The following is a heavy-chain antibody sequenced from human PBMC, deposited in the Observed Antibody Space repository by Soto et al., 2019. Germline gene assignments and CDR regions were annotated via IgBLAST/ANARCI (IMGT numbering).Heavy chain of an antibody. CDR3: ARDRVYSSSSAVVDY. D-gene: IGHD6-6*01. V-gene: IGHV3-74*01. Sequence: LRLSCAASGFTFSSYWMHWVRQAPGKGLVWVSRINSDGGSTSYADSVKGRFTISRDNAKNTLYLQMNSLRAEDTAVYYCARDRVYSSSSAVVDYWGQGTLVTV. CDR2: INSDGGST. J-gene: IGHJ4*02. CDR1: GFTFSSYW.